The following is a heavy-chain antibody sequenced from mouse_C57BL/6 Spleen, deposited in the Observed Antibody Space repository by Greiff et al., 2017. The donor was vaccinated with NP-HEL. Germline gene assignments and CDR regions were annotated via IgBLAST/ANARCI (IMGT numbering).Heavy chain of an antibody. CDR3: ARWGAYYSNYVGWYFDV. V-gene: IGHV1-55*01. CDR1: GYTFTSYW. Sequence: QVQLQQPGAELVKPGASVKMSCKASGYTFTSYWITWVKQRPGQGLEWIGDIYPGSGSTNYNEKFKSKATLTVDTSSSTAYMQLSSLTSEDSAVYYCARWGAYYSNYVGWYFDVWGTGTTVTVSS. D-gene: IGHD2-5*01. CDR2: IYPGSGST. J-gene: IGHJ1*03.